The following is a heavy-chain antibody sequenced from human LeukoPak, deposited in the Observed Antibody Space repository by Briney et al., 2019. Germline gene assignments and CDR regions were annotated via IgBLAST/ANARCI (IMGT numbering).Heavy chain of an antibody. CDR1: GGSISSYY. CDR2: IYTSGST. CDR3: ARISLSHYYYGMDV. Sequence: PSETLSLTCAVSGGSISSYYWSWIRQPAGKGLEWIGRIYTSGSTNYNPSLKSRVTMSVDTSKNQFSLKLSSVTAADTAVYYCARISLSHYYYGMDVWGQGTTVTVSS. V-gene: IGHV4-4*07. D-gene: IGHD3-16*02. J-gene: IGHJ6*02.